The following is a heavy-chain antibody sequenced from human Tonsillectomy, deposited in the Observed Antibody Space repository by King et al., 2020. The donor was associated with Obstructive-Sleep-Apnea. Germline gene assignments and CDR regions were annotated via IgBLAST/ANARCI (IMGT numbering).Heavy chain of an antibody. J-gene: IGHJ3*02. D-gene: IGHD3-22*01. Sequence: QLVQSGPEVKKPGTSVKVSCKPSGFSFSNSAMQWVRQARGQRLEWIAWIVVGSGNTDYAQKFHERVTVTRDMSTRTAYMELSSLRPEDTAVYYCAANNFYDSSGNYHRYAFDIWGQGTMVTVSS. CDR3: AANNFYDSSGNYHRYAFDI. CDR1: GFSFSNSA. CDR2: IVVGSGNT. V-gene: IGHV1-58*02.